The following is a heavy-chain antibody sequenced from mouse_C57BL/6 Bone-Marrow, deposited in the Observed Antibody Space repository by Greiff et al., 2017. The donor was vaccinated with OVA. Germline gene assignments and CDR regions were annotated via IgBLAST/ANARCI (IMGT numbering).Heavy chain of an antibody. CDR2: ISSGSSTI. CDR3: ARKEGSAWFAY. CDR1: GFTFSDYG. Sequence: EVKLVESGGGLVKPGGSLKLSCAASGFTFSDYGMHWVRQAPEKGLEWVAYISSGSSTIYYADTVKGRFTISRDNAKNTLFLQMTSLRSEDTAMYYCARKEGSAWFAYWGQGTLVTVSA. V-gene: IGHV5-17*01. J-gene: IGHJ3*01.